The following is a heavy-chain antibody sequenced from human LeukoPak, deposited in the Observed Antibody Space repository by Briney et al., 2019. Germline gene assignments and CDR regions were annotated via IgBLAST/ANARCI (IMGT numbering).Heavy chain of an antibody. J-gene: IGHJ6*03. D-gene: IGHD6-19*01. Sequence: PSETLSLTCAVYGGSFSGYYWSWIRQPPGKGLEWIGEINHSGSTNYNPSLKSRVTISADTSKNQFSLKLSSVTAADTAVYYCARLRRPQQWLVKYYYMDVWGKGTTVTISS. CDR3: ARLRRPQQWLVKYYYMDV. CDR2: INHSGST. CDR1: GGSFSGYY. V-gene: IGHV4-34*01.